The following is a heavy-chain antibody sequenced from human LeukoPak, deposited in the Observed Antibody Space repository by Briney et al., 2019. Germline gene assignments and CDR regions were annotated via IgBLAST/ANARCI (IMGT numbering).Heavy chain of an antibody. CDR3: ARDSSGWSKNY. D-gene: IGHD6-19*01. V-gene: IGHV3-23*01. Sequence: GGSLRLSCAASGFTFSTDAMTWVRQAPGQGLQRVSAISGSGGDTYYEDSVKGRFTISRDNSKNMMYLQMNSLRAEDTAVYYCARDSSGWSKNYWGQGTLVTVSS. J-gene: IGHJ4*02. CDR2: ISGSGGDT. CDR1: GFTFSTDA.